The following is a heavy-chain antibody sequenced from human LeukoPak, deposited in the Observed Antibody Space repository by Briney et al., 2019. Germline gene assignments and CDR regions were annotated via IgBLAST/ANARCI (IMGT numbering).Heavy chain of an antibody. CDR2: ISSSSSYI. CDR3: ARDIFLEWLSYYYYMDV. Sequence: PGGSLRLSCAASGFTFSSYSMNWVRQAPGKGLEWVSSISSSSSYIYYADSVKGRFTISRDNAKNSLYLQMNSLRAEDTAVYYCARDIFLEWLSYYYYMDVWGKGTTVTVSS. J-gene: IGHJ6*03. CDR1: GFTFSSYS. D-gene: IGHD3-3*01. V-gene: IGHV3-21*01.